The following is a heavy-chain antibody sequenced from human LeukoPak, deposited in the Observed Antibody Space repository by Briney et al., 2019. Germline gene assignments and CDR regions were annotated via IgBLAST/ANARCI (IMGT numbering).Heavy chain of an antibody. CDR3: ARGRPAYYFDY. V-gene: IGHV3-74*01. Sequence: GGSLRLSCAASGFTFSSYWMHWVRQAPGMGLVWVSRNNSDGSSTTYADSVKGRFTISRDNAKNTLYLQMNSLRAEDTAVYYCARGRPAYYFDYWGQGTLVTVSS. CDR1: GFTFSSYW. CDR2: NNSDGSST. J-gene: IGHJ4*02.